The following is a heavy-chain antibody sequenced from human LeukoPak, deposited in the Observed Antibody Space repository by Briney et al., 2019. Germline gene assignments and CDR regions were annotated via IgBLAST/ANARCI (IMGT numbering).Heavy chain of an antibody. CDR1: GFPVSSNY. CDR3: AKNRNWGIRSPFDY. J-gene: IGHJ4*02. D-gene: IGHD7-27*01. V-gene: IGHV3-23*01. Sequence: GGSLRLSFAASGFPVSSNYMTWVRQAPGKGLEWVSAISGSGGSTFYADSVKGRFTISRDNSKNTLYLQMNSLRAEDTAVYYCAKNRNWGIRSPFDYWGQGTLVTVSS. CDR2: ISGSGGST.